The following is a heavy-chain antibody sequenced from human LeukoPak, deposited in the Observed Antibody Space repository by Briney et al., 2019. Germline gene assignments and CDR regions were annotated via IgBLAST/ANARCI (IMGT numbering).Heavy chain of an antibody. D-gene: IGHD3-22*01. V-gene: IGHV1-18*01. CDR1: GYTFTSYG. J-gene: IGHJ4*02. CDR2: ISAYNGNT. Sequence: ASVKVSCKASGYTFTSYGISWVRQAPGQGLEWMGWISAYNGNTNYAQKLQGRVTMTTDTSTSTAYMELRSMRSDDTAVYYCARDWAIVVVPSYWGQGTLVTVSS. CDR3: ARDWAIVVVPSY.